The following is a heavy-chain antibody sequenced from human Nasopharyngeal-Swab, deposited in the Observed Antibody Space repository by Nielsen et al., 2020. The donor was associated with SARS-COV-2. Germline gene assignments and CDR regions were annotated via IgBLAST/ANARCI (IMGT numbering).Heavy chain of an antibody. CDR1: SESFNAYY. V-gene: IGHV4-34*01. CDR2: IHQSGIT. CDR3: ARGPLDSTHDFDY. D-gene: IGHD2-15*01. J-gene: IGHJ4*02. Sequence: SETLSLTCAVNSESFNAYYWSWIRQPPGNGLEWIGQIHQSGITNYNAPLKSRVIISVEMSKNQISLKLNSVTAADTAVYYCARGPLDSTHDFDYWDQGTLVTVSS.